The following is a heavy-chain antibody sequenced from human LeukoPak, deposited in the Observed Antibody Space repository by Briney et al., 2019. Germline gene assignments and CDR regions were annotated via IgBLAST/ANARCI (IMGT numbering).Heavy chain of an antibody. J-gene: IGHJ4*02. Sequence: GGSLGLSCAASGFTFSSYSMNWVRQAPGKGLEWVSSISSSSSYIYYAGSVKGRFIISRDNAKNSLYLQMNSLRAEDTAVYYCARDTRGFDYWGQGTLVTVSS. D-gene: IGHD3-3*01. CDR2: ISSSSSYI. V-gene: IGHV3-21*01. CDR3: ARDTRGFDY. CDR1: GFTFSSYS.